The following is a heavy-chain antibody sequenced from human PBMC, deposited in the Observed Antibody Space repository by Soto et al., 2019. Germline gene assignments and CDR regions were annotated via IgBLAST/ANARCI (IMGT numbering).Heavy chain of an antibody. CDR2: VNSDGSST. Sequence: GGSLRLSCAASGFTFSRYWMHWVRQAPGKGLVWVSRVNSDGSSTNYADSVKGRFTISRDNAKNTLYLQMNSLRAEDTAVYYCARDFTTDGMHVSGQATTLTVSS. J-gene: IGHJ6*02. V-gene: IGHV3-74*01. D-gene: IGHD3-22*01. CDR3: ARDFTTDGMHV. CDR1: GFTFSRYW.